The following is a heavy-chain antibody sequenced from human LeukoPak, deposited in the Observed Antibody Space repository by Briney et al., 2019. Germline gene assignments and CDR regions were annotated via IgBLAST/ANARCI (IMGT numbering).Heavy chain of an antibody. CDR2: IIPMFGTA. D-gene: IGHD3-10*01. CDR1: GGTFSSYA. Sequence: GASVKVSCKASGGTFSSYAISWVRQAPGQGLEWMGGIIPMFGTANYAQKFQGGVTITADESTSTAYMELSSLRSEDTAVYYCARDPMVRGLIRNYWGQGTLVTVSS. J-gene: IGHJ4*02. CDR3: ARDPMVRGLIRNY. V-gene: IGHV1-69*13.